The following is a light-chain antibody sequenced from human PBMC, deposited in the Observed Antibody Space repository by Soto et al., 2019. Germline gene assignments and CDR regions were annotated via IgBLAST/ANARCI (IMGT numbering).Light chain of an antibody. CDR1: QGVSRY. CDR3: QQHDSSPLT. V-gene: IGKV3-20*01. Sequence: EIVLTQSPGTLSLSPGERATLSCRASQGVSRYVACYQQKPGQVPRLLIYAASRRATGTPDRFSGSGSGTDFPLTISRLEPEDFAVYHCQQHDSSPLTFGGGTKVEIK. CDR2: AAS. J-gene: IGKJ4*01.